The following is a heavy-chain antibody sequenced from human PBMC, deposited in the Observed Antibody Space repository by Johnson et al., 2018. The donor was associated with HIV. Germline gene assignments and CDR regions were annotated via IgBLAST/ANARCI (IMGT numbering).Heavy chain of an antibody. CDR1: GFTFSSYA. V-gene: IGHV3-30*04. J-gene: IGHJ3*02. D-gene: IGHD6-6*01. Sequence: QMLLVESGGGVVQPGRSLRLSCAASGFTFSSYAMHWVRQAPGKGLEWVAVISYDGSNKYYADSVKGRFTISRDNSKNTLSLQMNSLRAEDTAVYYCARERPAYSSSSSHAFDIWGQGTMVTVSS. CDR3: ARERPAYSSSSSHAFDI. CDR2: ISYDGSNK.